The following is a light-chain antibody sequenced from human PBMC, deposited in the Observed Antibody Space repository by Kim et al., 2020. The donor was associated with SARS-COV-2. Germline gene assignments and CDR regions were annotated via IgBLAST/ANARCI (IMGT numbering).Light chain of an antibody. V-gene: IGKV4-1*01. CDR1: QSVLYSSNNKNY. Sequence: RATINCKSSQSVLYSSNNKNYLAWYQQKPGQPPKLLIYWASTRESGVPDRFSGSGSGTDFTLTISSLQAEDVAVYYCQQYYSTPLTFGGGTSWRS. CDR2: WAS. CDR3: QQYYSTPLT. J-gene: IGKJ4*01.